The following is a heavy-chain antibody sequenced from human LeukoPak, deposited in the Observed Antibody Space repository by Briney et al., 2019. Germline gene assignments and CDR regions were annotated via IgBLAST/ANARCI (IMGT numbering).Heavy chain of an antibody. CDR1: GGSISSYY. V-gene: IGHV4-4*07. D-gene: IGHD3-22*01. J-gene: IGHJ5*02. CDR2: IYTSGST. Sequence: SEILSLTCTVSGGSISSYYWSWIRQPAGKGLEWIGRIYTSGSTNYNPSLKSRVTMSVDTSKNQFSLKLSSVTAADTAVYYCARDAYDSSGLLRFLWFDPWGQGTLVTVSS. CDR3: ARDAYDSSGLLRFLWFDP.